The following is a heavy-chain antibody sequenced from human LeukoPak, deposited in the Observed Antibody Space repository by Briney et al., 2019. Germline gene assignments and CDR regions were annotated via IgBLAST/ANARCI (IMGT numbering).Heavy chain of an antibody. CDR2: ISAYNDNI. CDR3: ARDLHGAHYFDY. D-gene: IGHD4-17*01. J-gene: IGHJ4*02. CDR1: GYTFTNYA. V-gene: IGHV1-18*01. Sequence: ASVKVSCKASGYTFTNYAISWVRQAPGQGLEWMGWISAYNDNINYAQKLQGRVTTTTDTSTSTAYMELRSLRSDDTAVYYCARDLHGAHYFDYWGQGTLVTVSS.